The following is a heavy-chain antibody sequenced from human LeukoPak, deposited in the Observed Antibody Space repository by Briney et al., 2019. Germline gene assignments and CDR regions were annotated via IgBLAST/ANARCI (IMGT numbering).Heavy chain of an antibody. D-gene: IGHD2/OR15-2a*01. CDR3: ARHSFSHDAFDI. Sequence: GASVKVSFKASGGTFSSYAISWVRQAPGQGPEWMGGIIPIFGTANYAQKFQGRVTITTDESTSTAYMELSSLRSEDTAVYYCARHSFSHDAFDIWGQGTMVTVSP. CDR1: GGTFSSYA. V-gene: IGHV1-69*05. J-gene: IGHJ3*02. CDR2: IIPIFGTA.